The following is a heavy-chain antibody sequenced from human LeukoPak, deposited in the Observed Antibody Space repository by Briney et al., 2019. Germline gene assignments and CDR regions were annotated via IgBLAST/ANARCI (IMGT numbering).Heavy chain of an antibody. Sequence: PGGSLRLSCAASGFTFSNYGMSWVRQAPGKGLEWVSTISGTAGSTYYADSEKGRFTISRDNSKNTLFLQMNSLRAEDTAVYFCAKDRGQNLSDFLTGPVYYFDYWGQGTLVTVSS. CDR3: AKDRGQNLSDFLTGPVYYFDY. J-gene: IGHJ4*02. CDR2: ISGTAGST. D-gene: IGHD3/OR15-3a*01. CDR1: GFTFSNYG. V-gene: IGHV3-23*01.